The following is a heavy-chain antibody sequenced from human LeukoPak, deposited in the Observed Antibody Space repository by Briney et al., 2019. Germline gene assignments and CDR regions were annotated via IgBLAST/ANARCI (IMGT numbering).Heavy chain of an antibody. J-gene: IGHJ4*02. V-gene: IGHV3-48*01. CDR3: ARHLNYYLDY. CDR1: EFTFSSYS. Sequence: PGGSLRLSCAASEFTFSSYSMNWVRQAPGKGLEWVSYISSSSSTIYYADSVKGRFTISRDNAKNSLYLQMNSLRAEDTAVYYCARHLNYYLDYWGQGTLVTVSS. D-gene: IGHD3-10*01. CDR2: ISSSSSTI.